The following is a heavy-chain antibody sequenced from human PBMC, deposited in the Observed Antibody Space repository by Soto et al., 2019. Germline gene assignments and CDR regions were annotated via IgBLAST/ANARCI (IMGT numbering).Heavy chain of an antibody. CDR2: ISSSGSTI. CDR1: GFTFSSYE. CDR3: ARYSGWYGAFDI. J-gene: IGHJ3*02. D-gene: IGHD6-19*01. V-gene: IGHV3-48*03. Sequence: GGSLRLSCAASGFTFSSYEMNWVRQAPGKGLEWVSYISSSGSTIYYADSVKGRFTISRDNAKNSLYLQMNSLRAEDTAVYYCARYSGWYGAFDIWGQGTMVTV.